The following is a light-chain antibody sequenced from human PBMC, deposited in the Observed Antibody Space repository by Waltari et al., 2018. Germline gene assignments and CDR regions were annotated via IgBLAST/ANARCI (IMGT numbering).Light chain of an antibody. Sequence: SYELTQPSSVSVSPGQTARITCSGDVLAKTYPRWFQQKPGQAPVLVIYKDSERPSGIPERFSGSSSGTTVTLTISGAQVEDEADYYCYSAADNNLVFGGGTKLTVL. V-gene: IGLV3-27*01. CDR2: KDS. CDR1: VLAKTY. J-gene: IGLJ2*01. CDR3: YSAADNNLV.